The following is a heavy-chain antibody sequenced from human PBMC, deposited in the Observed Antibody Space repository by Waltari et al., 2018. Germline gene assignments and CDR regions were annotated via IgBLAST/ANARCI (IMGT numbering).Heavy chain of an antibody. D-gene: IGHD6-19*01. CDR1: GGSFSGYY. CDR2: INHSGST. CDR3: ARRVRGIAVAGTYYYYYMDV. J-gene: IGHJ6*03. V-gene: IGHV4-34*01. Sequence: QVQLQQWGAGLLKPSETLSLTCAVYGGSFSGYYWSWIRHPPGKGLEWIGEINHSGSTNYNPSLKSRVTISVDTSKNQFSLKLSSVTAADTAVYYCARRVRGIAVAGTYYYYYMDVWGKGTTVTVSS.